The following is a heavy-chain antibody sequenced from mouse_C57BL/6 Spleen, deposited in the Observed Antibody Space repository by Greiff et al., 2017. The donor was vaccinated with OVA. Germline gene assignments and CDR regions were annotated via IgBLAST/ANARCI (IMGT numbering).Heavy chain of an antibody. CDR2: ISSGSSTI. CDR3: ALTAQAYYAMDY. CDR1: GFTFSDYG. J-gene: IGHJ4*01. V-gene: IGHV5-17*01. D-gene: IGHD3-2*02. Sequence: KLVESGGGLVKPGGSLKLSCAASGFTFSDYGMHWVRQAPEKGLEWVAYISSGSSTIYYADTVKGRFTISRDNAKNTLFLQMTSLRSEDTAMYYCALTAQAYYAMDYWGQGTSVTVSS.